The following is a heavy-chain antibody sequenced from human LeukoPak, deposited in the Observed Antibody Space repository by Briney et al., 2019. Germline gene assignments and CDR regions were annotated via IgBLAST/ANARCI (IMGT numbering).Heavy chain of an antibody. CDR2: IYTTGST. D-gene: IGHD3-10*01. J-gene: IGHJ5*02. Sequence: PSETLSLTCTVSGGSINSGSYYWSWIRQPAGKGLEWIGRIYTTGSTNYNPSLKSRVTISVDTSKNQFSLKLSSVTAADTAVYYCARRKRTSMVRGVISAGVRPHAQYNWFDPWGQGTLVTVSS. V-gene: IGHV4-61*02. CDR1: GGSINSGSYY. CDR3: ARRKRTSMVRGVISAGVRPHAQYNWFDP.